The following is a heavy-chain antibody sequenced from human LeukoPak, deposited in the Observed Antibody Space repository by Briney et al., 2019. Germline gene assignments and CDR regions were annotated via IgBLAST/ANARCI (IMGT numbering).Heavy chain of an antibody. CDR3: ARVAYDSSVRFDY. V-gene: IGHV3-11*04. CDR1: GFTFSDYY. J-gene: IGHJ4*02. Sequence: PGGSLRLSCAASGFTFSDYYMTWIRQAPGKGLEWVSYISSSGSIIYYADSVKGRFIISRDNAKNSLYLQMNSLRAEDTAVYFCARVAYDSSVRFDYWGQGTLVTVSS. D-gene: IGHD3-22*01. CDR2: ISSSGSII.